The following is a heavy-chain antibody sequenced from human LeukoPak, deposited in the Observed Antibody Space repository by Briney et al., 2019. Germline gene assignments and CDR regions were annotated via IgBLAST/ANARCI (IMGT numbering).Heavy chain of an antibody. V-gene: IGHV4-4*07. Sequence: SETLSLTCTVSGGSISSYYWSWIRQPAGKGLEWIGRIYTSGSTNYNPSLKSRVTMSVDTAKNQFSLKLSSVTAADTAVYYCARDPLTTYSSGKQGDYWGQGTLVTVSS. CDR2: IYTSGST. J-gene: IGHJ4*02. CDR1: GGSISSYY. D-gene: IGHD6-19*01. CDR3: ARDPLTTYSSGKQGDY.